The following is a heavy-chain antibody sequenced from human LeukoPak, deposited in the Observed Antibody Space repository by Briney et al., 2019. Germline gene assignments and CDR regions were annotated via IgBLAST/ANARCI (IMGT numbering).Heavy chain of an antibody. V-gene: IGHV3-33*01. CDR2: IWYDGSNK. CDR1: GFTFSSYG. D-gene: IGHD3-16*01. J-gene: IGHJ4*02. Sequence: GRSLRLSCAASGFTFSSYGMHWVRQAPGKGLEWVAVIWYDGSNKYYADSVKGRFTISRDNSKNTLYPQMNSLRAEDTAVYYCARDPGGGYFDYWGQGTLVTVSS. CDR3: ARDPGGGYFDY.